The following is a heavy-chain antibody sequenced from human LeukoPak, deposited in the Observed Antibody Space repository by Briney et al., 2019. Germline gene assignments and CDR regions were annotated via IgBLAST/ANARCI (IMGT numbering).Heavy chain of an antibody. V-gene: IGHV3-53*01. CDR2: IYSDNT. J-gene: IGHJ4*02. CDR1: GITVSSNS. CDR3: ARRAGAYSHPYDY. Sequence: GGSLRLSCTVSGITVSSNSMSWVRQAPGKGLEWVSFIYSDNTHYSDSVKGRFTISRDNSKNTLYLQMNSLRAEDTAVYYCARRAGAYSHPYDYWGQGTLVTVSS. D-gene: IGHD4/OR15-4a*01.